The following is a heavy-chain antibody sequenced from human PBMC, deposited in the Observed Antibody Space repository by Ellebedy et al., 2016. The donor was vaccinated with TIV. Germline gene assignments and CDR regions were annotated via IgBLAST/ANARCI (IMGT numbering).Heavy chain of an antibody. CDR3: ARSPLGYCSGGSCYPFDY. V-gene: IGHV1-18*04. CDR1: GYTFTNYG. CDR2: ISADNGNT. J-gene: IGHJ4*02. D-gene: IGHD2-15*01. Sequence: ASVKVSCKAPGYTFTNYGISWVRQAPGQGLEWMGWISADNGNTNYAQKLQGRVTMTTDTSTSTAYMELRSLRSDDTAVYYCARSPLGYCSGGSCYPFDYWGQGTLVTVSS.